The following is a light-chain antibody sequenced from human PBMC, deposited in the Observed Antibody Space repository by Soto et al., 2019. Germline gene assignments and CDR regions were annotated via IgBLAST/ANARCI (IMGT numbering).Light chain of an antibody. J-gene: IGLJ1*01. V-gene: IGLV2-8*01. Sequence: QSVLTQPASVSGSPGQSITISCTGTSSDVGVYGFVSWYQHHPGKAPRLIIYEAVQRPSGVPDRFSGSKSGNTASLTVSGLQAADEADYFCKSYAGSNTYVFGSGTKVTVL. CDR2: EAV. CDR3: KSYAGSNTYV. CDR1: SSDVGVYGF.